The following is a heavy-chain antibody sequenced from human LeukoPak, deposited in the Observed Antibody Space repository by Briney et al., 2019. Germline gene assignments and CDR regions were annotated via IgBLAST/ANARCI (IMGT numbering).Heavy chain of an antibody. CDR2: MNPHTGHT. D-gene: IGHD3-3*01. CDR3: ARGDFRSGYSNYYYMDV. V-gene: IGHV1-8*03. Sequence: GASVRVSCKASGYTFPNYDINWVRQATGQGLEWMGWMNPHTGHTGYAQKFQGRVTFTRNTSISTAFMDLGSLMSEDTAIYYCARGDFRSGYSNYYYMDVWGKGTTVTVSS. CDR1: GYTFPNYD. J-gene: IGHJ6*03.